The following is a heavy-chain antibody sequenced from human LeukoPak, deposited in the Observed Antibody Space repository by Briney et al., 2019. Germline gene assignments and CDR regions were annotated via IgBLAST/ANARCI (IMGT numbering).Heavy chain of an antibody. J-gene: IGHJ4*02. Sequence: GGSLRLSCAASGFTVSSNYISWVRQAPGKGPEWVSVIYSGGNTYYADSVKGRFTISRDNSKNTEYLQMDSLRAEDTAMYYCARGLLKTVAFFDYWGQGTLVTVSS. CDR2: IYSGGNT. V-gene: IGHV3-53*01. CDR1: GFTVSSNY. CDR3: ARGLLKTVAFFDY. D-gene: IGHD6-19*01.